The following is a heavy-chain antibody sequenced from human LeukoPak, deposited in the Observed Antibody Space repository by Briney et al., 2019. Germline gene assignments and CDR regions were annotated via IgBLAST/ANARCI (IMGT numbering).Heavy chain of an antibody. CDR1: GFTFSDYY. CDR3: ARADLPVV. CDR2: IYSGGST. Sequence: GGSLRLSCAASGFTFSDYYMSWVRQAPGKGLEWVSVIYSGGSTYYADSVKGRFTISRHNSKNTLYLQMNSLRAEDTAVYYCARADLPVVWGQGTTVTVSS. J-gene: IGHJ6*02. V-gene: IGHV3-53*04.